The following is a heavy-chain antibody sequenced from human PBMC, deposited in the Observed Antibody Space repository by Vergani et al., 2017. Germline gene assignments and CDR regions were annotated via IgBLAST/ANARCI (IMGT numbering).Heavy chain of an antibody. CDR1: GGSFTSYH. V-gene: IGHV4-34*01. D-gene: IGHD4-11*01. Sequence: QVQLPQWGGGLLKPSETLSLTCVVNGGSFTSYHWTWIRQSPGEGLEWVGDIDHTGRPDYNPSLKSRLTMSVDKSRNQFPLTLNSVTATDTAIYFCARVNTETNGHLYYYYYMDVWGQGTAVTVS. CDR2: IDHTGRP. J-gene: IGHJ6*03. CDR3: ARVNTETNGHLYYYYYMDV.